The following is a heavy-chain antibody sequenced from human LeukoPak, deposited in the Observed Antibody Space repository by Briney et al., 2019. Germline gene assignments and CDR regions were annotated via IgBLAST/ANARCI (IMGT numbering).Heavy chain of an antibody. D-gene: IGHD3-9*01. CDR2: ISNDGHFK. CDR3: ARETRLPHNDILINRRAFDI. J-gene: IGHJ3*02. CDR1: GFTFSTYT. Sequence: SLRLSCAASGFTFSTYTIHWVRQAPGKGLEWVAVISNDGHFKYYADSVKGRFTISRDNSKSTLFLQMNSLTIEYTAVYYCARETRLPHNDILINRRAFDIWGQGTILTVSS. V-gene: IGHV3-30-3*01.